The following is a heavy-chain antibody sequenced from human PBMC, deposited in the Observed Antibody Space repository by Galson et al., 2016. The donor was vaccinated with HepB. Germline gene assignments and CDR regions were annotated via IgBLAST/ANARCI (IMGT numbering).Heavy chain of an antibody. Sequence: SLRLSCAASGFSFTTYSMHWVRQAPGKGLEWVALIGYDGNNKYYTESVQGRFTISRDNSRNTLYLQMNSLRAEDTAVYYCARAFFRAAYFDYWGQGTLVTVSS. CDR2: IGYDGNNK. D-gene: IGHD2/OR15-2a*01. V-gene: IGHV3-33*01. CDR1: GFSFTTYS. J-gene: IGHJ4*02. CDR3: ARAFFRAAYFDY.